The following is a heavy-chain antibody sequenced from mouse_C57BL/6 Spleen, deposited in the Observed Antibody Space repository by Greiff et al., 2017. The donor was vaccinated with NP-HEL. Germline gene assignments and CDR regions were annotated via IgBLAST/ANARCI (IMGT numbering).Heavy chain of an antibody. J-gene: IGHJ4*01. CDR1: GFSLTSYG. CDR2: IWSGGST. CDR3: ARSNWDYAMDY. V-gene: IGHV2-2*01. Sequence: QVQLQQSGPGLVQPSQSLSITCTVSGFSLTSYGVHWVRQSPGTGLEWLGVIWSGGSTDYNAAFISRLSISKDNSKSQVFFKMNSLQADDTAIYYCARSNWDYAMDYWGQGTSVTVSS. D-gene: IGHD4-1*01.